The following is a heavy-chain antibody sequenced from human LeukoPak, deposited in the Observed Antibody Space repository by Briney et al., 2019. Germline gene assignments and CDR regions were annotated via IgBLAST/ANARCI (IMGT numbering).Heavy chain of an antibody. J-gene: IGHJ5*01. V-gene: IGHV1-2*02. CDR3: ARMALDGGDSIGFDS. D-gene: IGHD2-21*02. CDR1: GYPFPHCF. CDR2: INPNIGDA. Sequence: ASVKVSCQASGYPFPHCFIHWVRPAPGQGLEWMGWINPNIGDASYAQKFQDRVTMTRDRSINTAYMELSRLTSDDTAVYYCARMALDGGDSIGFDSWGQGTLVTVSS.